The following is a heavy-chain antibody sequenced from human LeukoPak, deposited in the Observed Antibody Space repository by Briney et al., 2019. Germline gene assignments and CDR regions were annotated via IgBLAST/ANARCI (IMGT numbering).Heavy chain of an antibody. CDR2: IYHSGST. CDR1: GYSISSGYY. Sequence: SETLSLTCTVSGYSISSGYYWGWIRQPPGKGLEWIGSIYHSGSTYYNPSLKSRVTISVDTSKNQFSLKLSSVTAADTAVYYCARVQRYFDWSPLIDWGQGTLVTVSS. CDR3: ARVQRYFDWSPLID. D-gene: IGHD3-9*01. V-gene: IGHV4-38-2*02. J-gene: IGHJ4*02.